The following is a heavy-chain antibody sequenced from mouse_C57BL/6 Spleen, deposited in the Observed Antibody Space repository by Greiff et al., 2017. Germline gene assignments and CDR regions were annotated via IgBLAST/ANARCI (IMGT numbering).Heavy chain of an antibody. D-gene: IGHD5-1*01. CDR1: GYTFTSYW. J-gene: IGHJ1*03. V-gene: IGHV1-52*01. CDR3: ARSDSTSWYFDV. CDR2: IDPSDSET. Sequence: QVHVKQPGAELVRPGSSVKLSCKASGYTFTSYWMHWVKQRPIQGLEWIGNIDPSDSETHYNQKFKDKATLTVDKSSSTAYMQLSSLTSEDSAVYYCARSDSTSWYFDVWGTGTTVTVSS.